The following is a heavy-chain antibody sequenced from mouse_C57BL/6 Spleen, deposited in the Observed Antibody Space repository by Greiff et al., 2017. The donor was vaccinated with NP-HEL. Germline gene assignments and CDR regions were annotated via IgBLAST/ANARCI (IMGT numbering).Heavy chain of an antibody. J-gene: IGHJ1*03. CDR2: INPNNGGS. D-gene: IGHD2-1*01. CDR3: ARQRYGNYYWYFDV. CDR1: GYTFTDYN. V-gene: IGHV1-22*01. Sequence: EVQLQQSGPELVKPGASVKLSCKASGYTFTDYNMHWVKQSHGKSLEWIGYINPNNGGSSYNQKFNGKATLTVNKSSSTADMVLRSLTTEDSAVYYCARQRYGNYYWYFDVWGTGTTVTVSS.